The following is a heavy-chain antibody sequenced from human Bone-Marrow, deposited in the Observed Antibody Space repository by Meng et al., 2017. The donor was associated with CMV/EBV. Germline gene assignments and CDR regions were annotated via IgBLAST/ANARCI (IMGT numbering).Heavy chain of an antibody. CDR3: TENLGYCSGGTCSWIGY. V-gene: IGHV3-15*01. J-gene: IGHJ4*02. CDR2: IKSKSDGGTA. Sequence: GESLKISCAASGFTFAGAWLTWVRQAPGKGLEWVGRIKSKSDGGTADCAAPVKARLTISRDDSKNTLLLKMTNLKTEDTAVYYCTENLGYCSGGTCSWIGYWGPGALVTVSS. D-gene: IGHD2-15*01. CDR1: GFTFAGAW.